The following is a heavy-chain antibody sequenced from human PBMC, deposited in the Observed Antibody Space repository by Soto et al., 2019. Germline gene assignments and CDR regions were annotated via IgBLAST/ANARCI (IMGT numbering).Heavy chain of an antibody. CDR1: GFTFTNYA. CDR2: IPGSGGHKLHP. V-gene: IGHV3-23*01. D-gene: IGHD2-15*01. CDR3: AHVAATPFTASSGMDV. Sequence: GGSLRLSCAASGFTFTNYAMSWVRLAPGQGLEWVSTIPGSGGHKLHPEYADSVKGRFTISRDNAKNSLYLQMNSLRAEDTAVYYCAHVAATPFTASSGMDVWGQGTTVTVSS. J-gene: IGHJ6*02.